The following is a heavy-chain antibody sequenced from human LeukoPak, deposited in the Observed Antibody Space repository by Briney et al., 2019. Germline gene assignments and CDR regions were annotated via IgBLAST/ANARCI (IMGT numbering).Heavy chain of an antibody. J-gene: IGHJ4*02. D-gene: IGHD3-3*01. Sequence: KVSCKAXXGTFSXXAISWVRQAPGQGLEWMGRIIPILGIANYAQKFQGRVTITADKSTSTAYMELSSLRSEDTAVYYCAREDRFGVVTSIDYWGQGTLVTVSS. CDR3: AREDRFGVVTSIDY. CDR1: XGTFSXXA. CDR2: IIPILGIA. V-gene: IGHV1-69*04.